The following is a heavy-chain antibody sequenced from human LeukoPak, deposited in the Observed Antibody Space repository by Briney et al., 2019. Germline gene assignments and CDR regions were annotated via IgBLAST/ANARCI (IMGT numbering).Heavy chain of an antibody. J-gene: IGHJ6*02. V-gene: IGHV1-69*04. Sequence: ASVKVSCKASGGTFSSYAISWVRQAPGQGLEWMGRIIPILGIANYAQKFQGRVTITADKSTSTAYMELSSLRSEDTAVYYCARDGPAVTTIRYYYGMDVWGQGTTVTVSS. CDR3: ARDGPAVTTIRYYYGMDV. CDR2: IIPILGIA. CDR1: GGTFSSYA. D-gene: IGHD4-17*01.